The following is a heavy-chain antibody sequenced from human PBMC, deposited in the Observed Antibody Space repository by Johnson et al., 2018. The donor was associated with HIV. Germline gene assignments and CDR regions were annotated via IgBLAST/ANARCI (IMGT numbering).Heavy chain of an antibody. Sequence: QVQLVESGGGVVQPGRSLRLSCAASGFTFSSYGMHWVRQAPGKGLEWLAVVSYDGSNKYYADSVKGRFTVSRDHTKNTLFLEMNSLRPEDTAVYYCVKERQLVRSFDIWGQGTMVTVSS. CDR3: VKERQLVRSFDI. CDR2: VSYDGSNK. J-gene: IGHJ3*02. D-gene: IGHD6-6*01. V-gene: IGHV3-30*18. CDR1: GFTFSSYG.